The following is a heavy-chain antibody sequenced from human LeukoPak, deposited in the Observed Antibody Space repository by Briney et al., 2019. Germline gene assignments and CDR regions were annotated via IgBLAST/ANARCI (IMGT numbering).Heavy chain of an antibody. Sequence: PGGSLRLSCAASGFTVSSNYMSWVRQAPGKGLEWVSVIYSGGSTYYADSVKGRFTISRDNSKNTLSLQMNSLRAEDTAVYYCAQSRHSSGWYLNYWGQGTLVTVSS. V-gene: IGHV3-53*01. D-gene: IGHD6-19*01. CDR1: GFTVSSNY. CDR2: IYSGGST. J-gene: IGHJ4*02. CDR3: AQSRHSSGWYLNY.